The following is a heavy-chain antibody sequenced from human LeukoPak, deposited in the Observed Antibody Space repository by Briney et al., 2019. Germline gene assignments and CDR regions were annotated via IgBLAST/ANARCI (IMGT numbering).Heavy chain of an antibody. Sequence: ASVKVSCKASGGTFSSYAIRWVRQATGQGLEWMGGIIPIFGTANYAQKFQGRVTITTDESTSTAYMELSSLRSEDTAVYYCARDRVGYCSSTSCYTFQHWGQGTLVTVSS. V-gene: IGHV1-69*05. CDR1: GGTFSSYA. CDR2: IIPIFGTA. CDR3: ARDRVGYCSSTSCYTFQH. J-gene: IGHJ1*01. D-gene: IGHD2-2*02.